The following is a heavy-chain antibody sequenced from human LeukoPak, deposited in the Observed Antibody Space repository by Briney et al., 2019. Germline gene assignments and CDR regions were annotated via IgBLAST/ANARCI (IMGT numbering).Heavy chain of an antibody. V-gene: IGHV4-30-4*01. Sequence: TSETLSLTCTVSGGSISSGDYYWSWIRQPPGKGLEWIGYIYYSGSTYYNPSLKSRVTISVDTSKNQFSLKLSSVTAADTAVYYCAREYSGYDIRPNWFDPWGQGTLVTVSS. D-gene: IGHD5-12*01. J-gene: IGHJ5*02. CDR1: GGSISSGDYY. CDR2: IYYSGST. CDR3: AREYSGYDIRPNWFDP.